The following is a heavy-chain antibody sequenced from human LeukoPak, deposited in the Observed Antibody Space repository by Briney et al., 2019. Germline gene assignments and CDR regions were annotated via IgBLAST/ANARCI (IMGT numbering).Heavy chain of an antibody. D-gene: IGHD4-23*01. CDR3: ARGNRWPSTFDI. CDR1: EFTFSDYY. Sequence: GGSPRLSCAASEFTFSDYYMSWIRQAPGKGLEWVAYISTSGSTIYYADSVKGRFTISRDNAKNSLYLQMNSLRAEDTAIYYCARGNRWPSTFDIWGQGTMVTVSS. CDR2: ISTSGSTI. J-gene: IGHJ3*02. V-gene: IGHV3-11*04.